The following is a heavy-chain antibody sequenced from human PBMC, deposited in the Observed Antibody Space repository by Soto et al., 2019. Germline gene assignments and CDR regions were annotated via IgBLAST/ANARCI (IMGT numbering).Heavy chain of an antibody. CDR1: GYTFTSYG. CDR2: ISAYNGNT. CDR3: ARDVIVGATKGFDY. V-gene: IGHV1-18*01. J-gene: IGHJ4*02. Sequence: ASVKVSCKASGYTFTSYGMSWVRQAPGQGLEWMGWISAYNGNTNYAQKLQGRVTMTTDTSTSTAYMELRSLRSDDTAVYYCARDVIVGATKGFDYWGQGTLVTVSS. D-gene: IGHD1-26*01.